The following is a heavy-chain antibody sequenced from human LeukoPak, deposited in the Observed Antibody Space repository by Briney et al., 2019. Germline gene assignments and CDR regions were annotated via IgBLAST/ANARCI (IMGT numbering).Heavy chain of an antibody. CDR1: GGSISSYY. D-gene: IGHD6-6*01. CDR3: ARSDRIAAFFDY. J-gene: IGHJ4*02. V-gene: IGHV4-4*07. CDR2: IYTSGST. Sequence: SETLSLTCTVSGGSISSYYWSRMRQPAGKGLEWIGRIYTSGSTNYNPSLKSRVTMSVDTSKNQFSLKLSSVTAADTAVYYCARSDRIAAFFDYWGQGTLVTVSS.